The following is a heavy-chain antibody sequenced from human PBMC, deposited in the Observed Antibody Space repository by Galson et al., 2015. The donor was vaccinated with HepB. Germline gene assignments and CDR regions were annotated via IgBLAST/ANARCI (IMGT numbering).Heavy chain of an antibody. Sequence: SLRLSCAASGFTFSSYAMHWVRQAPGKGLEWVAVISYDGSNKYYADSVKGRFTISRDNSKNTLYLQMNSLRAEDTAVYYCARVREYYFDYWGQGTLVTVSS. J-gene: IGHJ4*02. CDR2: ISYDGSNK. V-gene: IGHV3-30*04. CDR1: GFTFSSYA. CDR3: ARVREYYFDY. D-gene: IGHD3-10*01.